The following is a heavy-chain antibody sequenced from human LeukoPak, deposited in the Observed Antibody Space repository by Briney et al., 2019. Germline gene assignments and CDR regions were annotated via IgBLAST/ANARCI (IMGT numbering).Heavy chain of an antibody. D-gene: IGHD6-6*01. CDR3: ARDSASRPLDY. CDR1: GGSFSGYY. Sequence: SETLSLTCAVYGGSFSGYYWSRIRQPPGKGLEWIGEINHSGSTNYNPSLKSRVTISVDTSKNQFSLKLSSVTAADTAVYYCARDSASRPLDYWGQGTLVTVSS. J-gene: IGHJ4*02. CDR2: INHSGST. V-gene: IGHV4-34*01.